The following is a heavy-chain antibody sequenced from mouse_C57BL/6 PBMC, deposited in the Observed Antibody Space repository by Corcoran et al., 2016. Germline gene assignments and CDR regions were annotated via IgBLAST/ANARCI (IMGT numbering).Heavy chain of an antibody. D-gene: IGHD2-1*01. CDR3: ARSIAGNSFAY. V-gene: IGHV1-18*01. J-gene: IGHJ3*01. Sequence: EVQLQQSGPELVKPGASVKIPCKASGYTFTDYNMDWVKQSNGKSLEWIGDINPNNGGTIYNQKFKGKATLTVDKSSSTAYMELRSLTSEDTAVYYCARSIAGNSFAYWGQGTLVTVSA. CDR1: GYTFTDYN. CDR2: INPNNGGT.